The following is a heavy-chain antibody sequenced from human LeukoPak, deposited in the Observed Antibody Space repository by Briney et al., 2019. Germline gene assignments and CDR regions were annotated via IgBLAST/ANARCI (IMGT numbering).Heavy chain of an antibody. CDR3: ARGDVLRYFDWLSRYYGMDV. CDR2: MNPNSGNT. D-gene: IGHD3-9*01. Sequence: ASVKVSCKTSGYTFTGYYIHWVRQATGQGLEWMGWMNPNSGNTGYAQKFQGRVTMTRNTSISTAYMELSSLRSEDTAVYYCARGDVLRYFDWLSRYYGMDVWGQGTTVTVSS. J-gene: IGHJ6*02. V-gene: IGHV1-8*02. CDR1: GYTFTGYY.